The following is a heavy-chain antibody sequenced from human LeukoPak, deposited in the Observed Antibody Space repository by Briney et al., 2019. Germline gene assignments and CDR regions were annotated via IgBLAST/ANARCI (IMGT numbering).Heavy chain of an antibody. J-gene: IGHJ4*02. Sequence: PSETLSLTCAVSGGSISSSNWWSWVRQPPGKGLEWIGEIYHSGSTNYNPSLKSRVTISVDKSKNQFSLKLSSVTAADTAVYYCARGMGLLWFGDLSHFDYWGQGTLVTVSS. CDR2: IYHSGST. D-gene: IGHD3-10*01. CDR3: ARGMGLLWFGDLSHFDY. CDR1: GGSISSSNW. V-gene: IGHV4-4*02.